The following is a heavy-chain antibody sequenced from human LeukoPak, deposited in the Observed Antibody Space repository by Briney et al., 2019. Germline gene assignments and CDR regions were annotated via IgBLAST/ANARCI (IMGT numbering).Heavy chain of an antibody. Sequence: GASVTVSCTSSGYTFTDYFIHWERQAPGQGLEWMGWINPNSGATKYAQKFQGRVSMTRDTSINTAYMDLTNLRSDDTAIFYCARVKKLMPELEFWGQGTLVTVSS. V-gene: IGHV1-2*02. CDR3: ARVKKLMPELEF. D-gene: IGHD2-2*01. CDR2: INPNSGAT. CDR1: GYTFTDYF. J-gene: IGHJ4*02.